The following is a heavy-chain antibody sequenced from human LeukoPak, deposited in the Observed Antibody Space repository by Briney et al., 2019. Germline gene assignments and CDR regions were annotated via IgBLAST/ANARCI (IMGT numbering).Heavy chain of an antibody. D-gene: IGHD3-16*02. V-gene: IGHV3-23*01. CDR1: GLSFSSYA. CDR3: AKLYYDYVWGIYRYYFFDS. J-gene: IGHJ4*02. CDR2: ISGNGGTT. Sequence: GGSLRLSCEGSGLSFSSYAMSWVRQAPGKGLEWVSGISGNGGTTYYADSVKGRLTISRDNSKNTLYLQMNSLRVDDTAAYYCAKLYYDYVWGIYRYYFFDSWGQGTLVTVSS.